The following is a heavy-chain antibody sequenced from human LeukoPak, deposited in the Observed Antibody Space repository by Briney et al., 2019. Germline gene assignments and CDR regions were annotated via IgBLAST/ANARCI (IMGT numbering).Heavy chain of an antibody. CDR1: GGSISSYY. Sequence: PSETLSLTCTVSGGSISSYYWSWIRQPPGKGLEWIGYIYYSGSTNYNPSLKSRVTISVDTSKNQFSLKLSSVTAADTAVYYCARLSRYSGSYYAGGAFDIWGQGTMVTVSS. J-gene: IGHJ3*02. CDR2: IYYSGST. CDR3: ARLSRYSGSYYAGGAFDI. V-gene: IGHV4-59*08. D-gene: IGHD1-26*01.